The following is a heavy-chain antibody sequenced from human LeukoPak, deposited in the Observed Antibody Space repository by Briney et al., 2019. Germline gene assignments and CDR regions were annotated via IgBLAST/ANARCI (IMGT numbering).Heavy chain of an antibody. CDR2: IIDSGSNT. J-gene: IGHJ4*02. D-gene: IGHD3-10*01. Sequence: PGGSLRLSCTASGFTFSDYAMSWVRQAPGRGLGWVSAIIDSGSNTYFADSLKGRFTISRDNSKNTLYLQMNSLRAEDTAVYYCAKTPYGSGSSSYYFDYWGQGTLVTVSS. CDR3: AKTPYGSGSSSYYFDY. CDR1: GFTFSDYA. V-gene: IGHV3-23*01.